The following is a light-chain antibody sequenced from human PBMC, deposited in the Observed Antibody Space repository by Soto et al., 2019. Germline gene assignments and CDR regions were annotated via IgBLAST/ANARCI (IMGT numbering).Light chain of an antibody. J-gene: IGKJ5*01. V-gene: IGKV3D-20*01. CDR3: QQYGSSLLT. CDR1: QSISKNY. CDR2: DAS. Sequence: PGERATLSCGASQSISKNYVAWYQQRPGLAPRLLIYDASSRATGIPDRFSGSGSGTDFTLTISRLEPEDFAVYYCQQYGSSLLTFGQGTRLESK.